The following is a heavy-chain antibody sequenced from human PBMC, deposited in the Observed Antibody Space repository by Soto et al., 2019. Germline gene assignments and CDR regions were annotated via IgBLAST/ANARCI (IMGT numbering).Heavy chain of an antibody. CDR2: ASHTGGT. D-gene: IGHD1-1*01. Sequence: QVQVQQWGAGLLKFSETLSLTCAVNGGSFSGWHWNWIRQPPGKGLEWIGEASHTGGTNYNPSLESRVTISVDRSRKQLSLKLTSVSAADTAVYYCARRRNLAVWGPGTTVIVSS. V-gene: IGHV4-34*01. J-gene: IGHJ6*02. CDR3: ARRRNLAV. CDR1: GGSFSGWH.